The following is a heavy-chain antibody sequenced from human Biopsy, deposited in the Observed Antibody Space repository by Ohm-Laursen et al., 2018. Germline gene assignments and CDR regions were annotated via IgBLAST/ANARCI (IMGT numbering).Heavy chain of an antibody. D-gene: IGHD6-13*01. CDR2: VDWVDYK. CDR1: GFSLSARGMC. CDR3: ARTPILIVSAGLVYRHRRHLQGMDV. V-gene: IGHV2-70*11. J-gene: IGHJ6*02. Sequence: IQTLTLTCSFSGFSLSARGMCVSWIRQAPGKALEWLARVDWVDYKDYSASLQTKLSISKDTSNDQVVLTVNNVDPADTATYYCARTPILIVSAGLVYRHRRHLQGMDVWGQGIAVTVS.